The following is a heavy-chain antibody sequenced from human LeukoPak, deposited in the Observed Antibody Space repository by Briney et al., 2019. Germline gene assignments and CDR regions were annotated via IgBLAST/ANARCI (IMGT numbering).Heavy chain of an antibody. Sequence: GASVKVSCKASGYTFTSYYMHWVRQAPGQGLEWMGIINPSGGSTSYAQKFQGRVTMTRDTSTSTVYMELSSLRSEDTAVYYCARDRFSDSSGYYPSPGFDYWGQGTLVTVSS. D-gene: IGHD3-22*01. CDR3: ARDRFSDSSGYYPSPGFDY. CDR2: INPSGGST. J-gene: IGHJ4*02. CDR1: GYTFTSYY. V-gene: IGHV1-46*01.